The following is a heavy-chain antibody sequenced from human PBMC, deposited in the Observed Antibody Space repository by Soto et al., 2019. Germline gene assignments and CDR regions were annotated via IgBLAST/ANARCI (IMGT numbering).Heavy chain of an antibody. V-gene: IGHV3-23*01. D-gene: IGHD3-22*01. J-gene: IGHJ4*02. CDR2: IGGSGRTT. CDR1: AFTFNNYA. Sequence: GGSLRLSCAASAFTFNNYAMSWVRQAPGKGLEWVSGIGGSGRTTYYADSVKGRFTISRDNSNNTLFLQMNSLRAEDTAVYYCAKSRYSDSSGDFYDYWGQLTLVPVSS. CDR3: AKSRYSDSSGDFYDY.